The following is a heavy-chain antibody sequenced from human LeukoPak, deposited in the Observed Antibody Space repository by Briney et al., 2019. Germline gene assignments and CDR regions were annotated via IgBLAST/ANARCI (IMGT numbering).Heavy chain of an antibody. CDR2: ISTSGANI. CDR3: ANASAGYDNFDY. V-gene: IGHV3-23*01. D-gene: IGHD5-12*01. J-gene: IGHJ4*02. Sequence: GGSLRLSCAASGFAFSGYAMSWVRQTPGKGLEWVSPISTSGANIYYADSVKGRFTISRDNSKNTLYLQMNSLRAEDTALYYCANASAGYDNFDYWGQGTLVTVSS. CDR1: GFAFSGYA.